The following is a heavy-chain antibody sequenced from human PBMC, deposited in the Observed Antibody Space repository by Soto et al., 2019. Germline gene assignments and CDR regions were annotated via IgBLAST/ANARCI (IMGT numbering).Heavy chain of an antibody. CDR3: AHENRESTPSGDS. D-gene: IGHD2-2*01. CDR1: GFTFSSYA. Sequence: QVQLVESGGGVVQPGRSLRLSCAASGFTFSSYAMHWVRQAPGKGLEWVAVISYDESNKYYADSVKGRFTISRDNSKKTLYLQINNLTAEDTAVYYCAHENRESTPSGDSWGQGTPVTVSS. J-gene: IGHJ4*02. V-gene: IGHV3-30-3*01. CDR2: ISYDESNK.